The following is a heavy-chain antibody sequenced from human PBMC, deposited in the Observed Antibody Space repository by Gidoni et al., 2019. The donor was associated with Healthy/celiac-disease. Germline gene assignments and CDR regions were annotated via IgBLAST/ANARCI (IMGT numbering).Heavy chain of an antibody. CDR2: ISGSGGST. D-gene: IGHD6-13*01. J-gene: IGHJ2*01. CDR1: GFTFSSSA. CDR3: AKRVGIAAAGSWYFDL. Sequence: EVQLLESGGGLVQPGGSLRLSCAASGFTFSSSAMSWVRQAPGKGLEWVSAISGSGGSTYYADSVKGRFTISRDNSKNTLYLQMNSLRAEDTAVYYCAKRVGIAAAGSWYFDLWGRGTLVTVSS. V-gene: IGHV3-23*01.